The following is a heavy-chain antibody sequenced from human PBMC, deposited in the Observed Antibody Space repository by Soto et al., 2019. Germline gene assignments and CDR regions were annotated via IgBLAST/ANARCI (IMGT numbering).Heavy chain of an antibody. J-gene: IGHJ4*02. CDR3: ARPYGVHPLYFFEY. CDR2: IYPGDSDT. D-gene: IGHD4-17*01. V-gene: IGHV5-51*01. CDR1: GYSFASYW. Sequence: PGESLKISCTGSGYSFASYWIGCVRQMPGRGLEWMGIIYPGDSDTRYSPSFQGQVTISADKSINTAYLQWSSLKASDTAIYYCARPYGVHPLYFFEYWGQGTLVTVSS.